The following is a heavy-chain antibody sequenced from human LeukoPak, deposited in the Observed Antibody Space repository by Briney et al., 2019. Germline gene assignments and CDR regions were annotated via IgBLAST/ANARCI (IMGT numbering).Heavy chain of an antibody. J-gene: IGHJ4*02. V-gene: IGHV1-18*01. CDR2: ISTYNGYA. Sequence: GASVKVSCKASGYTFTSYGISWVRQAPGQGLEWTGWISTYNGYANYAQKLQGRVTMTTETSTSTAYMELSSLRSEDTAVYYCAREGSSGRTYYFDYWGQGTLVTVSA. CDR1: GYTFTSYG. D-gene: IGHD6-13*01. CDR3: AREGSSGRTYYFDY.